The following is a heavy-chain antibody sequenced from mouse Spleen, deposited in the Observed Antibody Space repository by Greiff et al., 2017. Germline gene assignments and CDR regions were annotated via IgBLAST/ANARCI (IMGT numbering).Heavy chain of an antibody. CDR2: INYDGSST. CDR3: AREVRGDYFDY. Sequence: EVKLVESEGGLVQPGSSMKLSCTASGFTFSDYYMAWVRQVPEKGLEWVANINYDGSSTYYLDSLKSRFIISRDNAKNILYLQMSSLKSEDTATYYCAREVRGDYFDYWGQGTTLTVSS. CDR1: GFTFSDYY. V-gene: IGHV5-16*01. J-gene: IGHJ2*01.